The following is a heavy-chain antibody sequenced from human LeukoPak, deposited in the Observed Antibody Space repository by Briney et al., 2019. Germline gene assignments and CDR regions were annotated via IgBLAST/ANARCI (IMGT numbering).Heavy chain of an antibody. CDR1: GNTFTGYY. V-gene: IGHV1-2*02. J-gene: IGHJ6*03. CDR3: ARGGYYGSGSYGLNYYYYMDV. D-gene: IGHD3-10*01. CDR2: INPNSGGT. Sequence: ASVKVSCKASGNTFTGYYMHWVRQAPGQGLEWMGWINPNSGGTNYAQKFQGRVTMTRDTSISTAYMELSRLRSDDTAVYYCARGGYYGSGSYGLNYYYYMDVWGKGTTVTVSS.